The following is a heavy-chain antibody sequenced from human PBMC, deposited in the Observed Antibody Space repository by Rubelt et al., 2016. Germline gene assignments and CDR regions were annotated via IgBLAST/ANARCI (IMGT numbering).Heavy chain of an antibody. CDR2: INHSGST. D-gene: IGHD5-12*01. Sequence: QVQLQQWGAGLLKPSETLSLTCAVYGGSFSGYYWSWIRQPPGKGLEWIGEINHSGSTNYNPSLTSRCTRSVDTSKNQFSRKLSSATAADTDVYYCARVARSRAFDYWGQGTLVTVSS. V-gene: IGHV4-34*01. J-gene: IGHJ4*02. CDR1: GGSFSGYY. CDR3: ARVARSRAFDY.